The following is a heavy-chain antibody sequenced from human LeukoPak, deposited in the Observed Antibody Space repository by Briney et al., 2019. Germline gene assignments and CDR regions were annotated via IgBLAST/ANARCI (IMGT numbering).Heavy chain of an antibody. V-gene: IGHV3-21*04. D-gene: IGHD1-26*01. CDR1: AFSLNAYN. Sequence: GGSLRLSCAASAFSLNAYNMNWVRQAPGRGREWVSSISYTGTYIYYADSVKGRFTISRDNAQNSLYLQMNSLRAEDTAIYYCVRDRGTYRPIDYWGQGTLVTVSS. CDR3: VRDRGTYRPIDY. J-gene: IGHJ4*02. CDR2: ISYTGTYI.